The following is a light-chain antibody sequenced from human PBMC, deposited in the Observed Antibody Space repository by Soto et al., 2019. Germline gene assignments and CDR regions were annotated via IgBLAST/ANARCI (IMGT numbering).Light chain of an antibody. CDR3: QPDNSCPLT. V-gene: IGKV1-12*01. J-gene: IGKJ4*01. CDR1: QGISSW. CDR2: AAS. Sequence: DIQMTQSPASVSASVGDRVTITCRTSQGISSWLAWYQQKPGKAPRLLIYAASSLQSGVPSRFIGSGSGTDFTLTISSLQPDDFATYYCQPDNSCPLTFGEGTKVEIK.